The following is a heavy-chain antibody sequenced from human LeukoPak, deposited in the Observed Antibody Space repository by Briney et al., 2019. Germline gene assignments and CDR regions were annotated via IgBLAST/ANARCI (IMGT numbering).Heavy chain of an antibody. CDR1: GGSISSSSFY. CDR3: ARSVREDYDILTGSLFDL. D-gene: IGHD3-9*01. Sequence: PSETLSLTCTVCGGSISSSSFYWVWIRQPPGKGLEWIGSIYYSGSTYYNPSLKSRVTISVDTSKNQFSLKLTSVTAADTAVYYCARSVREDYDILTGSLFDLWGRGTLVTVSS. CDR2: IYYSGST. V-gene: IGHV4-39*01. J-gene: IGHJ2*01.